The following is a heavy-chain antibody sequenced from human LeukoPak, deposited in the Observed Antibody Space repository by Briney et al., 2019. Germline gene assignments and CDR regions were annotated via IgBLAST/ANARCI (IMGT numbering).Heavy chain of an antibody. D-gene: IGHD5-12*01. CDR2: ISGSGGST. Sequence: PGGSLRLSCAASGFTFSSYAMSWVRQAPGKGLEWVSAISGSGGSTYYADSGKGRFTISRDNSKNTLYLQMNSLRAEDTAVYYCAKRGIKLWLRFPFFDYWGQGTLVTVSS. CDR3: AKRGIKLWLRFPFFDY. J-gene: IGHJ4*02. V-gene: IGHV3-23*01. CDR1: GFTFSSYA.